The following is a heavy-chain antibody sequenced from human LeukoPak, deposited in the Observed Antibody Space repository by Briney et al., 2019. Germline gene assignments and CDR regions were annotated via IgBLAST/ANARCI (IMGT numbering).Heavy chain of an antibody. CDR1: GGSISSSSYD. J-gene: IGHJ6*03. D-gene: IGHD6-13*01. Sequence: PSETLSLTCTVSGGSISSSSYDWGWIRQPPGKGLEWIGSFHYTGSTYYNPSLKSRVTISLDTSKNQFSLKVSSVTPADTALYFCARTGGSFYYYYYMDVWGKGTTVTVSS. V-gene: IGHV4-39*07. CDR2: FHYTGST. CDR3: ARTGGSFYYYYYMDV.